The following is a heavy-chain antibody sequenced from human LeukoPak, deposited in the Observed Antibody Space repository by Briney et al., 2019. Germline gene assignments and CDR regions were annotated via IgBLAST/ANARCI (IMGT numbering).Heavy chain of an antibody. V-gene: IGHV3-66*02. Sequence: GGSLRLSCAASGFTFSSYSMNWVRQAPGKGLEWVSVIYSGGSTYYADSVKGRFTISRDNSKNTLYLQMNSLRAEDTAVYYCARDGGGNYFDYWGQGTLVTVSS. CDR1: GFTFSSYS. CDR2: IYSGGST. D-gene: IGHD4-23*01. J-gene: IGHJ4*02. CDR3: ARDGGGNYFDY.